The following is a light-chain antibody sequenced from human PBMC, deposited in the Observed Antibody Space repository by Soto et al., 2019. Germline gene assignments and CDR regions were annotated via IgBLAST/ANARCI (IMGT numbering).Light chain of an antibody. V-gene: IGKV1-33*01. J-gene: IGKJ4*01. CDR1: QDISNY. Sequence: TQSESSVSSSLGDRVTITFRASQDISNYLNWYQQKPGKAPKLLIYDASNLETGVPSRFSGSGSGTDFTFTISSLQPEDIATYYCQQYDNLPLTFGGGTKVDIK. CDR2: DAS. CDR3: QQYDNLPLT.